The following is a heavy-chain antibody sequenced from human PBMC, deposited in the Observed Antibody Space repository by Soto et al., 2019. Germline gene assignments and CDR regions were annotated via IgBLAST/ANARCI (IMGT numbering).Heavy chain of an antibody. CDR1: GGTFSSYA. CDR3: ARDWGYYDSSGYFDY. CDR2: IIPIFGTA. D-gene: IGHD3-22*01. Sequence: SVKVSCKASGGTFSSYAISWVRQAPGQGLEWMGGIIPIFGTASYAQKFQGRVTITADESTSTAYMELSSLRSEDTAVYYCARDWGYYDSSGYFDYWGQGTLVTVSS. V-gene: IGHV1-69*13. J-gene: IGHJ4*02.